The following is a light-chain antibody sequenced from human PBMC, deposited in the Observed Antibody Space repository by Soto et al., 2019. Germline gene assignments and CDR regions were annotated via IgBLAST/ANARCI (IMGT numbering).Light chain of an antibody. CDR1: QSVSNNY. V-gene: IGKV3-20*01. CDR2: GAS. J-gene: IGKJ1*01. CDR3: LQYGSSGT. Sequence: EIVLTQSPGTLSLSPGERATFSCRASQSVSNNYLAWYQQKPGQAPRLPIYGASNRATGIPDRFSGSGSGTDFTLTISRLEPEDFAVYYCLQYGSSGTFGKGTKVDIK.